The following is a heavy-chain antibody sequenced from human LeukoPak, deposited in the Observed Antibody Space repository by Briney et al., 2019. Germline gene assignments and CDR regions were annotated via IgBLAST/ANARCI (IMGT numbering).Heavy chain of an antibody. J-gene: IGHJ4*02. CDR1: GGSINSYY. CDR2: IYSSRAT. CDR3: ARVSSGWSYYFDY. D-gene: IGHD6-19*01. Sequence: SETLSLTCTVSGGSINSYYWSWIRQPAGKGLEWIGRIYSSRATNYNPYLKSRVTMSVDTSKNQFSLKLNSVTAADTAVYFCARVSSGWSYYFDYWGQGTLVTVSS. V-gene: IGHV4-4*07.